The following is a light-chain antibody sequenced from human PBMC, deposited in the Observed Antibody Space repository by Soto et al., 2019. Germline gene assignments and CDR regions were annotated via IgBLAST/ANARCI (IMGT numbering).Light chain of an antibody. CDR3: QQFGSSIPHT. CDR1: QSVSSGY. Sequence: EIVLTQSPGTLSLSPGEGATLSCRASQSVSSGYLAWYQQKSGQAPRLLIYGASSRATGIPDRFSGSGSGTDFTLTISRLEPEDFGVYYCQQFGSSIPHTFGQGTKLEIK. V-gene: IGKV3-20*01. J-gene: IGKJ2*01. CDR2: GAS.